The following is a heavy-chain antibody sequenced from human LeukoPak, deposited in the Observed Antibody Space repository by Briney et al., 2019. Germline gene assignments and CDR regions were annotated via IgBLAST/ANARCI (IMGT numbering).Heavy chain of an antibody. V-gene: IGHV3-74*01. CDR1: GFSFSNCR. D-gene: IGHD1-1*01. J-gene: IGHJ5*02. CDR3: ARADNWQSGGA. Sequence: PGGSLRLSCVASGFSFSNCRMYWGRQAPGKGLVWVSRINSDGSYTDYADSAKGRFTISRDNAKGTLYLQMNSLRADDTAVYYCARADNWQSGGAWGQGTLVTVSS. CDR2: INSDGSYT.